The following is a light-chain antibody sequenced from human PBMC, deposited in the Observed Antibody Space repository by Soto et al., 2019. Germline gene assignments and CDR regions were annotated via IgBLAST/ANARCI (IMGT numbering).Light chain of an antibody. J-gene: IGKJ4*01. Sequence: EIVLTQSPGTLSLSPGERDTLSCRASQRVSSNYLAWYKQKPGQAPRLLIYDASSRATGIPDRFSGSGSGTDFTFTISRLEPEDFAVYYCQRYGSSPLTFGGGTKVDIK. CDR1: QRVSSNY. CDR2: DAS. V-gene: IGKV3-20*01. CDR3: QRYGSSPLT.